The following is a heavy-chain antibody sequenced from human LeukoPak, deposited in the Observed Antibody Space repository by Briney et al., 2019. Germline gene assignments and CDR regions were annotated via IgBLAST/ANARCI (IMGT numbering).Heavy chain of an antibody. D-gene: IGHD4-17*01. V-gene: IGHV4-39*07. Sequence: SETLSLTCTVSGGSISSTSYYWGRIRQPPGKGLEWIGSIYYSGSIYYHPSLKSRVTISVDTSKNQFSLKLSSVTAADTAVYYCARDNPWTYGDYRPNFDYWGQGTLVTVSS. CDR1: GGSISSTSYY. CDR2: IYYSGSI. J-gene: IGHJ4*02. CDR3: ARDNPWTYGDYRPNFDY.